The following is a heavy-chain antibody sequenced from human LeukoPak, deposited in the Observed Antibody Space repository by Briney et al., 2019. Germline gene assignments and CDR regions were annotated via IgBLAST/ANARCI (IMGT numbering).Heavy chain of an antibody. D-gene: IGHD3-10*01. J-gene: IGHJ2*01. CDR2: IWYDGNNK. CDR1: GFTFGTYG. V-gene: IGHV3-33*06. CDR3: AKSYDNHNWYFHL. Sequence: PGGSLRLSCAASGFTFGTYGMNWVPQAPGQGLEWVAIIWYDGNNKYYADSVKGRFTISRDNSKNTLYLQMNSLRADETAVYYCAKSYDNHNWYFHLWGRGTLVTVSS.